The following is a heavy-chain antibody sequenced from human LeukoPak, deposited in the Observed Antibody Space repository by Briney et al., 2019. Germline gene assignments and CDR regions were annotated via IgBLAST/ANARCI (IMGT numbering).Heavy chain of an antibody. V-gene: IGHV3-72*01. J-gene: IGHJ4*02. CDR3: ARSYCSSTNCYGLDYFDY. D-gene: IGHD2-2*01. CDR2: IRNKANSYAT. CDR1: GFTLSDHY. Sequence: GGSLRLSCATSGFTLSDHYIDWVRQAPGKGLVWVGRIRNKANSYATEYAASVKGRFTISRDDSQNSLYLQMNSLKTEDTAVYYCARSYCSSTNCYGLDYFDYWGQGTLVTVSS.